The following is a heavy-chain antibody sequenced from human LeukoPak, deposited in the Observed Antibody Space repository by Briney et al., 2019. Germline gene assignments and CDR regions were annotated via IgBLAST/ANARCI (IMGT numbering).Heavy chain of an antibody. Sequence: PSQTLSLTCTVSGGSISSGDYYWSWIRQPPGKGLEWIGYIYYSGSTYYNPSLKSRVTISVDTSKNQFSLKLSSVTAADTAVYYCARTRITMMGDAFDIWGQGTMVTVSS. CDR3: ARTRITMMGDAFDI. CDR2: IYYSGST. D-gene: IGHD3-22*01. J-gene: IGHJ3*02. CDR1: GGSISSGDYY. V-gene: IGHV4-30-4*01.